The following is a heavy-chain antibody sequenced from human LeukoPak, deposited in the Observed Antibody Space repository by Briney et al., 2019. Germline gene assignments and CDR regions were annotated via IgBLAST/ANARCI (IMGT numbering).Heavy chain of an antibody. D-gene: IGHD2-2*01. V-gene: IGHV3-48*04. CDR1: GFTFGPYT. Sequence: GGSLRLSCVASGFTFGPYTMNWVRQAPGKGLEWISHITSSSDTKYYADSVKGRFTISRDNAKNSLYLQMNSLRAEDTAVYYCARDFTFSPIVVVPAASYYFDYWGQGTLVTVSS. J-gene: IGHJ4*02. CDR3: ARDFTFSPIVVVPAASYYFDY. CDR2: ITSSSDTK.